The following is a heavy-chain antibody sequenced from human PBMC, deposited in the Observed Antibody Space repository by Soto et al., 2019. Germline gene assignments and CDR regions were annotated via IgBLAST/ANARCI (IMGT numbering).Heavy chain of an antibody. CDR2: ISAHNGNT. Sequence: GASVKVSCKASGYTFTNHGISWVLQAPGRGRDWMGWISAHNGNTNYAQNFQGRVTMTTDRSTSTAPMDLRSLRSDDTAIYYCARGGQYSYYGFLYVGMDVWGQGTTVTVSS. D-gene: IGHD3-3*01. V-gene: IGHV1-18*04. CDR3: ARGGQYSYYGFLYVGMDV. J-gene: IGHJ6*02. CDR1: GYTFTNHG.